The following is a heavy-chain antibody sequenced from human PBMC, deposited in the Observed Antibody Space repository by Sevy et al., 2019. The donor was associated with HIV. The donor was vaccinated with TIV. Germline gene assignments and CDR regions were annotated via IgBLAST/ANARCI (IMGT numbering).Heavy chain of an antibody. CDR3: ARFLSTSYYYYSAMDV. D-gene: IGHD2-2*01. V-gene: IGHV1-8*01. CDR1: GYTFTSYD. Sequence: ASVKVSCKASGYTFTSYDINWVRQATGQGLEWMGWMNPNSGNTGYAQKFQGRVTMTRNTSISTAYMELSSLRSEDTAMYYCARFLSTSYYYYSAMDVWGQGTTVTVSS. CDR2: MNPNSGNT. J-gene: IGHJ6*02.